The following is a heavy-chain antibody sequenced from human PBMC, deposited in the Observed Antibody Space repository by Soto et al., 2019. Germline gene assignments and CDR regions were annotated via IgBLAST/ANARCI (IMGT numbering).Heavy chain of an antibody. V-gene: IGHV4-59*01. D-gene: IGHD1-1*01. Sequence: TSETLSLTCTVSGGSISSYYWSWIRQPPGKGLEWIGYIYYSGSTNYNPSLKSRVTISVDTSKNQFSLKLSSVTAADTAVYYCARTRTGTSYLDYWDQGTLVTVSS. CDR3: ARTRTGTSYLDY. J-gene: IGHJ4*01. CDR2: IYYSGST. CDR1: GGSISSYY.